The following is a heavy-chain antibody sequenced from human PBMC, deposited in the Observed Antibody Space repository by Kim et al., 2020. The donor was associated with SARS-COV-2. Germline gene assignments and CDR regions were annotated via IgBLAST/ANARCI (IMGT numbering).Heavy chain of an antibody. V-gene: IGHV3-53*01. CDR2: IYSGGST. J-gene: IGHJ4*02. CDR1: GFTVSINY. D-gene: IGHD3-10*01. CDR3: ARDFPPYGSGSYYSDY. Sequence: GGSLRLSCAASGFTVSINYMSWVRQAPGKGLEWVSVIYSGGSTYYADSVKGRFTISRDNSKNTLYLQMNSLRAEDTAVYYCARDFPPYGSGSYYSDYWGQGTLVTVSS.